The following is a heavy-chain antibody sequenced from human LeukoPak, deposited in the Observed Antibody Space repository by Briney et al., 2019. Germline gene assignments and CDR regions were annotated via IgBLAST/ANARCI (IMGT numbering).Heavy chain of an antibody. CDR2: INPSGGST. D-gene: IGHD3-22*01. J-gene: IGHJ4*02. Sequence: ASVKVSCKASGYTFTSYYMHWVRQAPGQGLEWMGIINPSGGSTSYAQKFQGGVTMTRDTSTSTVYMELSSLRSEDTAVYYCARGGYYYDSSGYFFPPGIWGQGTLVTVSS. CDR1: GYTFTSYY. V-gene: IGHV1-46*01. CDR3: ARGGYYYDSSGYFFPPGI.